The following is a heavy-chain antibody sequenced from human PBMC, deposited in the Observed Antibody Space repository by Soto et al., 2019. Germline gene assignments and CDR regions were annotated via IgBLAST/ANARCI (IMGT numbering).Heavy chain of an antibody. J-gene: IGHJ3*02. Sequence: QVQLVQSGAEVKKPGASVKVSCKASGYTFTSYGISWVRQAPGQGLEWMGWISAYNGNTNYAQKLQGRVTMTTDTSTSTAYMELRSLRSADTAEYYCARMVVVVAATPEAFDIWGQGTMVTVSS. CDR2: ISAYNGNT. D-gene: IGHD2-15*01. CDR3: ARMVVVVAATPEAFDI. V-gene: IGHV1-18*01. CDR1: GYTFTSYG.